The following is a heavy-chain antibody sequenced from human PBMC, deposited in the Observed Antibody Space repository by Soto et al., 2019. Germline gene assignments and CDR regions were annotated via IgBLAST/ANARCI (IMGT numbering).Heavy chain of an antibody. Sequence: SQTLSLTCVISGDSVSSNSAAWNWIRQSPSRGLEWLGRTYYRSKWYNDYAGSVKSRISINPDTSKNQFSLQLNSVIPDDTAVYYCARSGRSAGAFDIWGQGTMVTVSS. J-gene: IGHJ3*02. D-gene: IGHD3-10*01. V-gene: IGHV6-1*01. CDR2: TYYRSKWYN. CDR1: GDSVSSNSAA. CDR3: ARSGRSAGAFDI.